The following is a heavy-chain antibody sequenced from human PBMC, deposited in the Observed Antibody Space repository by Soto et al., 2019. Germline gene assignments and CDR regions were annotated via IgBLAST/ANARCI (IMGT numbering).Heavy chain of an antibody. J-gene: IGHJ3*02. CDR3: AKDLRGYCSSTSCYSAFDI. V-gene: IGHV3-30*18. CDR1: GFTFSSYG. Sequence: QVQLVESGGGVVQPGRSLRLSCAASGFTFSSYGMHWVRQAPGKGLEWVAVISYDGSNKYYADSVKGRFTISRDNSKNTLYLQMNSLRAEDTAVYYCAKDLRGYCSSTSCYSAFDIWGQGTMVTVSS. D-gene: IGHD2-2*01. CDR2: ISYDGSNK.